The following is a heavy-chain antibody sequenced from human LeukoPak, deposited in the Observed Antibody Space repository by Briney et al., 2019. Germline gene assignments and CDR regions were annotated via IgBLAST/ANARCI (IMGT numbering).Heavy chain of an antibody. CDR3: ARSHYYYYMDV. CDR1: GFTFSSYW. Sequence: GSLRLSCAASGFTFSSYWMSWVRPAPGKGLEWVANIKQDGSEKYYVDSVKGRFTISRDNAKNSLYLQMNSLRAEDTAVYYCARSHYYYYMDVWGKGTTVTVSS. J-gene: IGHJ6*03. CDR2: IKQDGSEK. V-gene: IGHV3-7*01.